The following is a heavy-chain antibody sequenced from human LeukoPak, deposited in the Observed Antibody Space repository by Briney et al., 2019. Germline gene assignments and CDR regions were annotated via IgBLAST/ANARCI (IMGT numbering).Heavy chain of an antibody. CDR1: GFIFSTYG. CDR3: AKEVGTFTLDY. V-gene: IGHV3-30*18. CDR2: ISYDGSNK. J-gene: IGHJ4*02. Sequence: GGSLRLSCAASGFIFSTYGMHWVRQAPGKGLEWVAVISYDGSNKYYADSVEGRFTISRDNSKNPLYLQMNSLRTEDTAVYYCAKEVGTFTLDYWGQGTLVTVSS. D-gene: IGHD1-26*01.